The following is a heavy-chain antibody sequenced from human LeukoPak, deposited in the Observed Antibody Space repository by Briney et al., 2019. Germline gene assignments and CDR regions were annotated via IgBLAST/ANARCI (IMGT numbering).Heavy chain of an antibody. J-gene: IGHJ4*02. V-gene: IGHV3-33*06. CDR1: GFTFSTYW. CDR2: IWYDGSNK. CDR3: AKGPPADDAVDQGNFDY. D-gene: IGHD6-19*01. Sequence: GGSLRLSCAASGFTFSTYWMSWVRQAPGKGLEWVAVIWYDGSNKYYADSVKGRFTISRDNSKNTLYLQMNSLRVEHTAVYYCAKGPPADDAVDQGNFDYWGQGTLVTVSS.